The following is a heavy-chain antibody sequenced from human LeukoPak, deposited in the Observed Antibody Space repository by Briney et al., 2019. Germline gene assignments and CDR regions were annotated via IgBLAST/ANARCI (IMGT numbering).Heavy chain of an antibody. CDR2: IIPIFGTA. CDR3: ARVVGVGATIGY. J-gene: IGHJ4*02. D-gene: IGHD1-26*01. Sequence: SVKVSCKASGGTFSSYAISWVRQAPGQGLEWMGGIIPIFGTANYAQKFQGRVTMTRDTSTSTVYMELSSLRSEDTAVYYCARVVGVGATIGYWGQGTLVTVSS. V-gene: IGHV1-69*05. CDR1: GGTFSSYA.